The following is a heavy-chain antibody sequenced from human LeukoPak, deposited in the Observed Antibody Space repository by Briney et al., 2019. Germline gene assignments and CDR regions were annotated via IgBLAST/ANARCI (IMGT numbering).Heavy chain of an antibody. Sequence: LAGGSLRLSCAASGFTVSSNYMSWVRQAPGKGLEWVSVIYSGGSTYYADSVKGRFTISRDNSKNTLYLQMNSLRAEDTAVYYCAMEWELRYWGQGTLVTVSS. CDR2: IYSGGST. V-gene: IGHV3-66*01. CDR1: GFTVSSNY. J-gene: IGHJ4*02. CDR3: AMEWELRY. D-gene: IGHD1-26*01.